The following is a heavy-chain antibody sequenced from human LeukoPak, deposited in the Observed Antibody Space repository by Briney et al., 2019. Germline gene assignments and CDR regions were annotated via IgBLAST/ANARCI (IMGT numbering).Heavy chain of an antibody. D-gene: IGHD6-6*01. J-gene: IGHJ5*02. Sequence: ASVKVSCKASGYTFTGYYMHWVRQAPGQGLEWMGWINTNTGNPTYAQGFTGRFVFSLDTSVSTAYLQISSLKAEDTAVYYCARDMEQLAWDWFDPWGQGTLVTVSS. CDR3: ARDMEQLAWDWFDP. CDR1: GYTFTGYY. V-gene: IGHV7-4-1*02. CDR2: INTNTGNP.